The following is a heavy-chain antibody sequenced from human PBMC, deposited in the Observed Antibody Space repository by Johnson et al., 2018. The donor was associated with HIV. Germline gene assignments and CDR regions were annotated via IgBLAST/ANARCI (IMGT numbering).Heavy chain of an antibody. CDR3: ARDYHYVWGSSYGFDI. J-gene: IGHJ3*02. V-gene: IGHV3-66*01. CDR2: IYSGGST. D-gene: IGHD3-16*01. Sequence: VQLVESGGGLVQPGGSLRLSCAASGFTVSSNYMNWVRQAPGKGLDWVSLIYSGGSTYYADFVKDRFIISRDNSKNTLYLQMNSLRAEDTAVYYCARDYHYVWGSSYGFDIWGQGTMVIVSS. CDR1: GFTVSSNY.